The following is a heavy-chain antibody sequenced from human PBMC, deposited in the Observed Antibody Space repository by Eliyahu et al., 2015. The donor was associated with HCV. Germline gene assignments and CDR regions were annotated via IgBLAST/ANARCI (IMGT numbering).Heavy chain of an antibody. J-gene: IGHJ4*02. CDR3: AKDWSSIAARPGDY. Sequence: EVQLLESGGGLVQPGGSLRLSCAASGFTFSSYAMSWGPPGPGKGVGWVSAISGSGGSTYYADSVKGRFTISRDNSKNTLYLQMNSLRAEDTAVYYCAKDWSSIAARPGDYWGQGTLVTVSS. CDR1: GFTFSSYA. CDR2: ISGSGGST. V-gene: IGHV3-23*01. D-gene: IGHD6-6*01.